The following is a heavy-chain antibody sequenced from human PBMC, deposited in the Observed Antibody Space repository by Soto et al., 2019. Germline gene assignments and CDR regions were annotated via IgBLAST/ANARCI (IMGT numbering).Heavy chain of an antibody. CDR2: IYPGDSDT. J-gene: IGHJ4*02. CDR1: GYGFTSYW. CDR3: ATHVYSGYDSYYFDY. D-gene: IGHD5-12*01. Sequence: GESLKISCKGSGYGFTSYWIGWVRQMPGKGLEWMGIIYPGDSDTRYSPSFQGQVTISADKSISTAYLQWSSLKASDTAMYYCATHVYSGYDSYYFDYWGQGTLVTVSS. V-gene: IGHV5-51*01.